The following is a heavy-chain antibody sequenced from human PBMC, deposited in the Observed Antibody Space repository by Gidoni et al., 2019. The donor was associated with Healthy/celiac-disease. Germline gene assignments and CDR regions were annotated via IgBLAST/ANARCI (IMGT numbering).Heavy chain of an antibody. CDR2: IRGSGGRT. J-gene: IGHJ4*02. CDR3: AKDIGIGLDY. V-gene: IGHV3-23*01. Sequence: EVQLLESGGGLVQPGGSLRLPCAASGFTFSSYAMSWVRQAPGKGLEWVSAIRGSGGRTYYADSVKGRFTISRDNSKNTLYLQMNSLRAEDTAVYYCAKDIGIGLDYWGQGTLVTVSS. D-gene: IGHD1-26*01. CDR1: GFTFSSYA.